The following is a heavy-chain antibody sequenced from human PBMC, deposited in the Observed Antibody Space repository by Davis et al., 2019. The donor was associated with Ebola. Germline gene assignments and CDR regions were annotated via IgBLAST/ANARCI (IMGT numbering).Heavy chain of an antibody. CDR3: ARGHYDFWSGYYRYYYYGMDI. V-gene: IGHV4-34*01. Sequence: SETLSLTCAVYGGSFSGYYWSWIRQPPGKGLEWVGEINQSGSTNYNLYLKSRVTISVDTAKNQFSLQLSSVTAADTAVYYCARGHYDFWSGYYRYYYYGMDIWGQGTTVTVSS. J-gene: IGHJ6*02. D-gene: IGHD3-3*01. CDR1: GGSFSGYY. CDR2: INQSGST.